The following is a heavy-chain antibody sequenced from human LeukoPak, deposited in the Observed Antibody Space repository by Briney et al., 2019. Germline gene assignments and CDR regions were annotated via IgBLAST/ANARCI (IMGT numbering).Heavy chain of an antibody. CDR1: GYSFTSYW. J-gene: IGHJ4*02. D-gene: IGHD3-22*01. CDR3: ALSRGDYYCLFDY. Sequence: GESLKISCKGSGYSFTSYWIGWVRQMPGKGLEWMGIIYPGDSDTRYSPSFQGQVTISADKSISTAYLQWSSLKASDTAVYYCALSRGDYYCLFDYWGQGTLVTVSS. V-gene: IGHV5-51*01. CDR2: IYPGDSDT.